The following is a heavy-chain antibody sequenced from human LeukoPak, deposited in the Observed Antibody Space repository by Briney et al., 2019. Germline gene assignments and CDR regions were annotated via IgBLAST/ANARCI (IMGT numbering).Heavy chain of an antibody. CDR2: IYYSGST. CDR1: GGSISSGDYY. D-gene: IGHD3-22*01. Sequence: PSETLSLTCTVSGGSISSGDYYWSWIRQPPGKGLEWIGYIYYSGSTNYNPSLKSRVTISVDTSKNQFSLKLSSVTAADTAVYYCAAGYDSSGYQFDYWGQGTLVTVSS. CDR3: AAGYDSSGYQFDY. J-gene: IGHJ4*02. V-gene: IGHV4-61*08.